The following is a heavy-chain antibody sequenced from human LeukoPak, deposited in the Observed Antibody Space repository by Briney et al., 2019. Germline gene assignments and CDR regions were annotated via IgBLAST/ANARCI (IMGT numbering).Heavy chain of an antibody. Sequence: GASVKVSCKASGYTFTGYYMHWVRQAPGQGLEWMGRINPNSGGTNYAQKFQGRVTMTRDTSISTAYMELSRLRSDDTAVYYCARAVYSYGLIPYWGQGTLVTVSS. J-gene: IGHJ4*02. CDR1: GYTFTGYY. CDR2: INPNSGGT. D-gene: IGHD5-18*01. V-gene: IGHV1-2*02. CDR3: ARAVYSYGLIPY.